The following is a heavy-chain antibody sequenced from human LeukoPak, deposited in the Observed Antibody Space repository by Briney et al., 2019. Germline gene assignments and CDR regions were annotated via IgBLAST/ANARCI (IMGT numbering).Heavy chain of an antibody. Sequence: PGGALRLSCAAYGLRFSNYGMHWVRQAPGKGLEWVAFIRCDGSSKYFADSVKGRFIISRDNFQNTLILQMNNLRVEDTAVYYCAKVRVDTAMVDAFDIWGQGTRVVVSS. J-gene: IGHJ3*02. D-gene: IGHD5-18*01. V-gene: IGHV3-30*02. CDR2: IRCDGSSK. CDR1: GLRFSNYG. CDR3: AKVRVDTAMVDAFDI.